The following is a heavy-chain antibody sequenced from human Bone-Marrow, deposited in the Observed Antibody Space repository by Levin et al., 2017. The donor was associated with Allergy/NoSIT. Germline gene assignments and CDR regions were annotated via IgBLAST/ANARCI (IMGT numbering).Heavy chain of an antibody. CDR1: GFTFGDYA. CDR2: IRSKAYGGTT. Sequence: GESLKISCTASGFTFGDYAMSWFRQAPGKGLEWVGFIRSKAYGGTTEYAASVKGRFTISRDDSKSIAYLQMNSLKTEDTAVYYCTRNRVVAATDDAFDIWGQGTMVTVS. J-gene: IGHJ3*02. D-gene: IGHD2-15*01. V-gene: IGHV3-49*03. CDR3: TRNRVVAATDDAFDI.